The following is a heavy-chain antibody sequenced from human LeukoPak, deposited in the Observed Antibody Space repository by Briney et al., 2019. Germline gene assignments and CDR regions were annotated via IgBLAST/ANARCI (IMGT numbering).Heavy chain of an antibody. J-gene: IGHJ4*02. D-gene: IGHD2-21*02. CDR2: IYSGGST. V-gene: IGHV3-66*02. CDR1: GFTVSSNY. Sequence: GGSLRLSCAASGFTVSSNYMSWVRQAPGKGLEWVSVIYSGGSTYYADSVKGRFTISRDNSKNTLYLQMNSLRAEDTAVYYCARELRLAYCGRDCYSRLFDYWGRGTLVTVSS. CDR3: ARELRLAYCGRDCYSRLFDY.